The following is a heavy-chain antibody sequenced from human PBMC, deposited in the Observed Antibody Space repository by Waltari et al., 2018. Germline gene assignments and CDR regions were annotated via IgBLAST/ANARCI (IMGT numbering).Heavy chain of an antibody. V-gene: IGHV4-34*01. CDR2: INHSGRT. CDR3: AGGSLVVPAAIAGRYYGMDV. Sequence: QVQLQQWGAGLLKPSETLSLTCAVYGGSFSGYYWSWIRQPPGKGLEWIGEINHSGRTNYNPSLKSRVTISVDTSKNQFSLKLSSVTAADTAVYYCAGGSLVVPAAIAGRYYGMDVWGQGTTVTVSS. D-gene: IGHD2-2*01. J-gene: IGHJ6*02. CDR1: GGSFSGYY.